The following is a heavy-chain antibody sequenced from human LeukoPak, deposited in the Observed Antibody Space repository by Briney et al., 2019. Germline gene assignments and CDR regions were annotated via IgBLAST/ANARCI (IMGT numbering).Heavy chain of an antibody. CDR2: ISSSISTI. J-gene: IGHJ6*02. D-gene: IGHD2-15*01. CDR1: GFTFSSYS. CDR3: ARDIVVVVAAPGVYYYYGMDV. V-gene: IGHV3-48*01. Sequence: GGSLRLSCAASGFTFSSYSTNWVRQAPGKGLEWVSYISSSISTIYYADSVKGRFTISRDNAKNSLYLQMNSLRAEDTAVYYCARDIVVVVAAPGVYYYYGMDVWGQGTTVTVSS.